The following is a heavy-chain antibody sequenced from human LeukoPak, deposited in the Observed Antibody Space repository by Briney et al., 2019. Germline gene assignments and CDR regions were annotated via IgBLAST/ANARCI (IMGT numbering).Heavy chain of an antibody. CDR1: GYTFTGYY. CDR3: AKGSDIVATIEGSGYYYMDV. CDR2: INPNSGGT. Sequence: ASVKVSCKASGYTFTGYYMHWVRQAPGQGLEWMGWINPNSGGTNYAQKFQGRVTMTRDTSISTAYMELSRLRSDDTAVYYCAKGSDIVATIEGSGYYYMDVWGKGTTVTVSS. J-gene: IGHJ6*03. V-gene: IGHV1-2*02. D-gene: IGHD5-12*01.